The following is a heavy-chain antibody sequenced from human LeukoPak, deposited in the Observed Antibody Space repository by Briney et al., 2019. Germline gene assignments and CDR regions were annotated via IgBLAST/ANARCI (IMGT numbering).Heavy chain of an antibody. J-gene: IGHJ6*02. CDR2: ISYDGSNK. CDR1: GFTFSSYG. Sequence: GGSLRLSYAASGFTFSSYGMHWVRQAPGKGLEWVAVISYDGSNKYYADSAKGRFTISRDNSKNTLYLQMNSLRAEDTAVYYCAKEVRGMDVWGQGTTVTVSS. D-gene: IGHD4-11*01. CDR3: AKEVRGMDV. V-gene: IGHV3-30*18.